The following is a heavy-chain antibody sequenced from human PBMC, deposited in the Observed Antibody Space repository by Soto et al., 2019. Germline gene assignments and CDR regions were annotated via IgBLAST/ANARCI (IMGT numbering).Heavy chain of an antibody. CDR3: ARFSGSYYYAMDV. V-gene: IGHV4-34*01. CDR2: INHSGVT. Sequence: SETLSLTCAVYGGSFSGYYWSWIRQPPGKGLEWIGEINHSGVTNYKPPLKRRVTISVDTSKNQFSLQLKSVTAADTALYYCARFSGSYYYAMDVWGQGSTVTVSS. CDR1: GGSFSGYY. J-gene: IGHJ6*02. D-gene: IGHD6-19*01.